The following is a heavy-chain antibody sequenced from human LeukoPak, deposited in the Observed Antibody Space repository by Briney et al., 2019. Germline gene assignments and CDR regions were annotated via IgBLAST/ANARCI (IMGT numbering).Heavy chain of an antibody. D-gene: IGHD3-10*01. CDR2: ISSSSSYI. Sequence: PGGSLRLSCAASGFTFSSYAMSWVRRAPGKGLEWVSSISSSSSYIYYADSVKGRFTISRDNAKNSLYLQMNSLRAEDTAVYYCARFGSGMDIPVYGMDVWGQGTTVTVSS. J-gene: IGHJ6*02. V-gene: IGHV3-21*01. CDR3: ARFGSGMDIPVYGMDV. CDR1: GFTFSSYA.